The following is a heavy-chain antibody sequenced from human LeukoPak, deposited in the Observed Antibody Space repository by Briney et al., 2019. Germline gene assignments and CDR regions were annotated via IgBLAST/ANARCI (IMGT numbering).Heavy chain of an antibody. J-gene: IGHJ4*02. CDR1: AYTFTNYG. V-gene: IGHV1-18*01. CDR3: ARDGYLDH. Sequence: ASVKVSCKASAYTFTNYGIAWVRQAPGQGLEWMGWISAHNGNTNYAQKLQGRVTMTTDTSTNTAYMELRSLASDDTALYYCARDGYLDHWGQGTLVTVSS. CDR2: ISAHNGNT.